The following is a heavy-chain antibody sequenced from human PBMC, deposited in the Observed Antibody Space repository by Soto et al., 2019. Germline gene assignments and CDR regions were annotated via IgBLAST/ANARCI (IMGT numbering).Heavy chain of an antibody. CDR1: GGSVSSGSYY. V-gene: IGHV4-61*01. D-gene: IGHD3-3*01. Sequence: QVQLQESGPGLVKPTETLSLTCTVSGGSVSSGSYYWSWVRQPPGKGLEWIGYIFYSGSTNYNPSLKSRVTISVDTSKNPISLKLTSVTAADTAVYYCARGLYDLWSGYYPAAFDSWGQGTLVTVSS. CDR2: IFYSGST. CDR3: ARGLYDLWSGYYPAAFDS. J-gene: IGHJ4*02.